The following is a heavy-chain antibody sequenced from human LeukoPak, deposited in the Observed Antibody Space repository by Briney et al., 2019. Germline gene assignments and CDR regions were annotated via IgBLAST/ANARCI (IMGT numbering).Heavy chain of an antibody. CDR3: ARALYSDSSGYYPGLDH. CDR2: ISNYNGDT. CDR1: GYTFNSYG. D-gene: IGHD3-22*01. Sequence: ASVKVSCKASGYTFNSYGFSWVRQAPGQGLGWVGWISNYNGDTRYAQKFQGRVTMTTDTSTRTSNMELRNLGSDDTAVYYCARALYSDSSGYYPGLDHWGQGTLVTVSS. V-gene: IGHV1-18*01. J-gene: IGHJ4*02.